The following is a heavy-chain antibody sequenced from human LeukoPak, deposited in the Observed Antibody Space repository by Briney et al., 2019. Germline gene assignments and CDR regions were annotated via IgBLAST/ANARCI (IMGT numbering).Heavy chain of an antibody. D-gene: IGHD3-22*01. Sequence: SETLSLTCMRTRGSLIQYFWSSLRQPPGKGLEWIGYIYYSGSTNHNPSLKSRVTISVDTSKNQSSLKLSSVTAADTAVYYCAREDPMTVYWGQGTLVTVSS. V-gene: IGHV4-59*01. CDR1: RGSLIQYF. J-gene: IGHJ4*02. CDR3: AREDPMTVY. CDR2: IYYSGST.